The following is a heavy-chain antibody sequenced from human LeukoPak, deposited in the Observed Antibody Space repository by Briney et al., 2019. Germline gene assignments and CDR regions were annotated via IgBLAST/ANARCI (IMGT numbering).Heavy chain of an antibody. J-gene: IGHJ4*02. D-gene: IGHD2/OR15-2a*01. CDR1: GYTFTSYY. Sequence: PWASVKVSCKASGYTFTSYYTHWVRQAPGQGLEWMGIIKPSGGSTLYAQKFQGRVTVTSDMSTSTVYVELSSLRSEDTAVYYCAREVPENFNFDHWGQGTLVTVSS. CDR2: IKPSGGST. CDR3: AREVPENFNFDH. V-gene: IGHV1-46*01.